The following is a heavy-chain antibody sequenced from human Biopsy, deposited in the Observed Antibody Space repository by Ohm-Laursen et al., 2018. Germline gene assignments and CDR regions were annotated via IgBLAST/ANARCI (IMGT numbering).Heavy chain of an antibody. Sequence: PTQPLTLTCSFSGLPLSARGKCVRSTRQAPGKALGSLPHLDWDHYQAFPPSPQTKLTISKDTSNDQVVLTVNNVDPADTATYYCARTPILIVSAGLVYRHRRHLQGMDVWGQGIAVTVS. CDR2: LDWDHYQ. CDR1: GLPLSARGKC. J-gene: IGHJ6*02. CDR3: ARTPILIVSAGLVYRHRRHLQGMDV. D-gene: IGHD6-13*01. V-gene: IGHV2-70*01.